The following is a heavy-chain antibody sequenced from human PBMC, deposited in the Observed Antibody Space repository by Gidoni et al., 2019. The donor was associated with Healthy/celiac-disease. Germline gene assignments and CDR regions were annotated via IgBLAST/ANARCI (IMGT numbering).Heavy chain of an antibody. Sequence: GLEWIGSIYYSWSTYYNPSLKSRVTISVDTSKNQFSLKLSSVTAADTAVYYCASYNFWSGYQYYFDYWGQGTLVTVSS. J-gene: IGHJ4*02. CDR2: IYYSWST. CDR3: ASYNFWSGYQYYFDY. D-gene: IGHD3-3*01. V-gene: IGHV4-39*01.